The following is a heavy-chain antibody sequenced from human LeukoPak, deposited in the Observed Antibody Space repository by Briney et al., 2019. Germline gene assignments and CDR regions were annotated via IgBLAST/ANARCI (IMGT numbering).Heavy chain of an antibody. CDR2: IYSGGST. V-gene: IGHV3-66*01. CDR3: TTGYGSGWYSKTGDF. CDR1: GFTVSSNY. D-gene: IGHD6-19*01. J-gene: IGHJ4*02. Sequence: PGGSLRLSCAASGFTVSSNYMSWVRQAPGKGLEWVSVIYSGGSTYYADSVKGRFTISRDNSKNTLYLQMNSLRAEDTAVYFCTTGYGSGWYSKTGDFWGQGTLVTVSS.